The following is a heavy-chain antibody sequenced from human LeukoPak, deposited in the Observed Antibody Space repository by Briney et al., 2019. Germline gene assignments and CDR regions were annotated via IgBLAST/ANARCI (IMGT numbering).Heavy chain of an antibody. D-gene: IGHD3-22*01. CDR2: INPNSGGT. CDR3: ARVVRRYYDSSGYYTLGY. Sequence: ASVKVSCKASGYTFTGYYMHWVRQAPGQGLEWMGWINPNSGGTNYAQKFQGRVTMTRDTSISTAYMELSRLRSDDTAVYYCARVVRRYYDSSGYYTLGYWGQGTLVTVSS. CDR1: GYTFTGYY. V-gene: IGHV1-2*02. J-gene: IGHJ4*02.